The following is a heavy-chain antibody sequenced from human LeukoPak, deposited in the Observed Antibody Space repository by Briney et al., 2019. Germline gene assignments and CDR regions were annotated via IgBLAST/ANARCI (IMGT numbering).Heavy chain of an antibody. CDR3: ARESNGCSSTICYPRIQLLDY. Sequence: PSETLSLTSTVSAGSISLYNTYYWNWIRQSPGKGLEWIGYIYYSGSTSYNPSLKSRVTISVDTSKNQFSLKLSSVTAADTAVYYCARESNGCSSTICYPRIQLLDYWGQGTLVTVSS. CDR1: AGSISLYNTYY. D-gene: IGHD2-2*01. CDR2: IYYSGST. V-gene: IGHV4-59*12. J-gene: IGHJ4*02.